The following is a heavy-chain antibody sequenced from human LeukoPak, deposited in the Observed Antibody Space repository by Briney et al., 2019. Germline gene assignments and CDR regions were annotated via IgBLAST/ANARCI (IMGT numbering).Heavy chain of an antibody. V-gene: IGHV4-39*01. CDR1: GGSISSSPYY. Sequence: PSETLSLTCTVSGGSISSSPYYWGWIRQPPGKGLEWIGNIYYSGSTYYNPSLKTRVTISVDTSKNQFSLKLTSVTAADTAVYYCARHASVDGNWPRPLDYWGQGTLVTVSS. CDR2: IYYSGST. J-gene: IGHJ4*02. CDR3: ARHASVDGNWPRPLDY. D-gene: IGHD6-19*01.